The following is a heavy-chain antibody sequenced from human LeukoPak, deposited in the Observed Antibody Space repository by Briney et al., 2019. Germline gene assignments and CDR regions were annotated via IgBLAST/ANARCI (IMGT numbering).Heavy chain of an antibody. J-gene: IGHJ4*02. V-gene: IGHV5-51*01. CDR1: GYSFTSYW. CDR2: IYPGDSDT. D-gene: IGHD3-22*01. Sequence: GESLKISCKGSGYSFTSYWIGWVRQMPGKGLEWMGIIYPGDSDTRYSPSFQGQVTISADKSISTAYLQWSSLKSSDTAVYYCARRGGFDYDSSGYYLDYWGQGALVTVSS. CDR3: ARRGGFDYDSSGYYLDY.